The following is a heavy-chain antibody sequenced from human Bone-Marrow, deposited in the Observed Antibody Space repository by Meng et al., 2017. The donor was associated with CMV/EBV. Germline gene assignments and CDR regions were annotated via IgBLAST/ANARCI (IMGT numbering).Heavy chain of an antibody. J-gene: IGHJ3*02. V-gene: IGHV3-13*01. Sequence: GESLKISCAASGFTFSSYDMHWVRQATGKGLEWVSAIGTTGDTYYPGSVKGRFTISRENAKNSLYLQMNSLRAGDTAVYYCARSPSGSYYGDAFDIWGQGTIVTVSS. CDR3: ARSPSGSYYGDAFDI. D-gene: IGHD1-26*01. CDR2: IGTTGDT. CDR1: GFTFSSYD.